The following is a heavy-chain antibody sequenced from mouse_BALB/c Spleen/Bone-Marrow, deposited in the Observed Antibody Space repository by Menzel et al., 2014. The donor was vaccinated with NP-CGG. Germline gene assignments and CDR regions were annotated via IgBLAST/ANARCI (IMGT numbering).Heavy chain of an antibody. V-gene: IGHV1S81*02. CDR3: ASYRGAY. CDR2: INPSNGRT. CDR1: GYTFTSYW. D-gene: IGHD2-12*01. J-gene: IGHJ3*01. Sequence: QVMLVESGAELVKPGASVKLSCKASGYTFTSYWMHWVKQRPGQGLEWIGEINPSNGRTNYNEKFKIKATLTVDKSSSTAYMQLSSLTSEDSAVYYCASYRGAYWGQGTLVTVSA.